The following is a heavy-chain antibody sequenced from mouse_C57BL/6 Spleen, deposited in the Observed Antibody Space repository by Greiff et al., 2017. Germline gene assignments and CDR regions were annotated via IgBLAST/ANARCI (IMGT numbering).Heavy chain of an antibody. Sequence: QVQLQQPGAELVRPGSSVKLSCKASGYTFTSYWMDWVKQRPGQGLEWIGNIYPSDSETHYNQKFKDKATLTVDKSSSTAYMQLSSLTSEDSAVYYCARDSRGYFDDWGQGTTLTVSS. J-gene: IGHJ2*01. V-gene: IGHV1-61*01. CDR1: GYTFTSYW. CDR2: IYPSDSET. CDR3: ARDSRGYFDD.